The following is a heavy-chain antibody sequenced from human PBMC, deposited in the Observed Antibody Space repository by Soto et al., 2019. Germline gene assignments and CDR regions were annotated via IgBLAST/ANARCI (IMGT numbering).Heavy chain of an antibody. CDR2: ISDSGGTT. CDR3: ARAARTTTLYNFDF. CDR1: GFNFSSFG. J-gene: IGHJ4*02. V-gene: IGHV3-23*01. D-gene: IGHD1-1*01. Sequence: GGSLRLSCAASGFNFSSFGMNLVRPAPGRGLEWVSVISDSGGTTYHADSVKGRFTISRDNSKNTLYLQMNSLRAEDTAVYYCARAARTTTLYNFDFWGQGTLVTVSS.